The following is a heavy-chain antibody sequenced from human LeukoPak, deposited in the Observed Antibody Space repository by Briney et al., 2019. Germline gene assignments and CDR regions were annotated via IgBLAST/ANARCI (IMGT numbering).Heavy chain of an antibody. J-gene: IGHJ5*02. D-gene: IGHD3-10*01. CDR3: ARHVVTMVRGVIAYNWFDP. V-gene: IGHV4-4*07. CDR1: GGSISSYY. CDR2: IYTSGST. Sequence: PSETLSLTCTVSGGSISSYYWSWIRQPAGKGLEWIGRIYTSGSTNYNPSLKSRVTISVDTSKNQFSLKLSSVTAADTAVYYCARHVVTMVRGVIAYNWFDPWGQGTLVTVSS.